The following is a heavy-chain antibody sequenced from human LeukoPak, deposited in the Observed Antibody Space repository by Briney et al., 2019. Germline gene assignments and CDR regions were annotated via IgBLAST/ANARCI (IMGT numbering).Heavy chain of an antibody. CDR3: ARDRIQMTMVTTSHNWFDP. Sequence: GGSLRLSCAASGFTFSTYWMHWVRQAPGKGLVWVSRISSDGSSTTYADSVKGRFTISRDNAKNTLYLQMNSLRAEDTAAYYCARDRIQMTMVTTSHNWFDPWGQGTLVTVSS. J-gene: IGHJ5*02. CDR1: GFTFSTYW. D-gene: IGHD4-17*01. V-gene: IGHV3-74*01. CDR2: ISSDGSST.